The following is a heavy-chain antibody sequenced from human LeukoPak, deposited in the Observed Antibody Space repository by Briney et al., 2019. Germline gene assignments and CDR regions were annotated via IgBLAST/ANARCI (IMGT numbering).Heavy chain of an antibody. CDR3: ASRRRGYSYGSGTSNAFDI. J-gene: IGHJ3*02. V-gene: IGHV4-34*01. CDR1: GGSFSGYY. D-gene: IGHD5-18*01. Sequence: SETLSLTCAVYGGSFSGYYWGWIRQPPGKGLEWIGEINHSGSTNYNPSLKSRVTISVDTSKNQFSLKLSSVTAADTAVYYCASRRRGYSYGSGTSNAFDIWGQGTMVTVSS. CDR2: INHSGST.